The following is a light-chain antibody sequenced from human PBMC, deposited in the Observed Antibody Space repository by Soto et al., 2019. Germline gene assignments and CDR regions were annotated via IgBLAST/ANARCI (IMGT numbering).Light chain of an antibody. CDR1: SSDVGGYNY. CDR2: EVS. Sequence: QSALTQPASVSGSPGQSITISCTGTSSDVGGYNYVSWDQQHPGKAPKLMIYEVSNRPSGVSNRFSGSKSGNTASLTISGLQAEDEAHYYCTSYTSSSTLWVFGGGTKLTVL. CDR3: TSYTSSSTLWV. V-gene: IGLV2-14*01. J-gene: IGLJ3*02.